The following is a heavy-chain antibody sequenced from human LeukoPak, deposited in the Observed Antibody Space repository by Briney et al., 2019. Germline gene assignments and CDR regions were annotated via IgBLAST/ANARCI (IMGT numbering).Heavy chain of an antibody. V-gene: IGHV3-48*02. CDR3: AREGGSGSYSHY. Sequence: GGSLRLSCAASGFTFSSYNMKWGRQAPGKGLEWISFIRSRSSSRYYADAVKRRLTISRHNAKNSLYLQMNSLRDEHTAVYFCAREGGSGSYSHYWGQGTLVTVSS. J-gene: IGHJ4*02. CDR1: GFTFSSYN. D-gene: IGHD3-10*01. CDR2: IRSRSSSR.